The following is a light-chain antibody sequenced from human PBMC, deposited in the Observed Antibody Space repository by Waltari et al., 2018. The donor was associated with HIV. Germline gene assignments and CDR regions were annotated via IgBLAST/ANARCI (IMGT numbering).Light chain of an antibody. J-gene: IGKJ1*01. CDR2: KAS. CDR1: QSVSSS. Sequence: DIQMTQSPPTLSASVGDRVTITCRASQSVSSSLAWYQQKPWKAPNLLIFKASSLPNCVPPRFSGSGSGTDFTLTISGLQPDDFATYYCQQYLTFSRTFGQGTQV. CDR3: QQYLTFSRT. V-gene: IGKV1-5*03.